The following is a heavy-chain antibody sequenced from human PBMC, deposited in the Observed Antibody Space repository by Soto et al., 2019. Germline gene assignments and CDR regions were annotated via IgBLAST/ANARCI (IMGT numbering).Heavy chain of an antibody. CDR1: GYTFTGYY. Sequence: GASVKVSCKASGYTFTGYYMHWVRQAPGQGLEWMGWINPNSGGTNYAQKFQGRVTMTRDTSISTAYMELSRLRSDDTAVYYCATPGYRNKQVTFDYWGQGTLVTVSS. V-gene: IGHV1-2*02. CDR3: ATPGYRNKQVTFDY. J-gene: IGHJ4*02. CDR2: INPNSGGT. D-gene: IGHD6-13*01.